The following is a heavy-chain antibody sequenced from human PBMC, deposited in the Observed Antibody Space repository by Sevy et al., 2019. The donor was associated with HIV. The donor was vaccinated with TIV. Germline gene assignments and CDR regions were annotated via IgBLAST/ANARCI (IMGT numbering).Heavy chain of an antibody. V-gene: IGHV3-13*01. J-gene: IGHJ2*01. CDR1: GFTFSSYD. Sequence: GGSLRLSCAASGFTFSSYDMHWVRQATGKGLEWVSAIGTAGDTYYPGSVKGRFTISRENAKNSLYLQMNSLRAGDTAVYYCARATRYCSSTSCPSAGWYFDLWGRGTLVTVSS. D-gene: IGHD2-2*01. CDR3: ARATRYCSSTSCPSAGWYFDL. CDR2: IGTAGDT.